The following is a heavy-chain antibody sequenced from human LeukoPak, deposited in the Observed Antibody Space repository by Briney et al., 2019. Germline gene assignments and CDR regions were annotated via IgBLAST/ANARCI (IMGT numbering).Heavy chain of an antibody. V-gene: IGHV3-33*06. J-gene: IGHJ4*02. CDR2: IWNDGSDK. D-gene: IGHD1-26*01. CDR3: AKPTRGSGSFLIDF. CDR1: GFTFSSYG. Sequence: GGSLRLSCAASGFTFSSYGMHWACQAPGKGLEWVAVIWNDGSDKYYADSVKGRFTISRDNSKNTLNLQMNSLRAEDNAVYYCAKPTRGSGSFLIDFWGQGTLVTVSS.